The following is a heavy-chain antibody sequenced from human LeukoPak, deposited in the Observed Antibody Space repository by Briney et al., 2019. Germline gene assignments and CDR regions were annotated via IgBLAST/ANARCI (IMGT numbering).Heavy chain of an antibody. Sequence: GGSLRLSCVASGFTFSSYAMSWVRQAPGKGLEWVSSISGSGANTHYADSVKGRFTISRDNSKNTLYLQMNRLRAEDTAVYYCAKYSTGYDLDYWGQGTLVTVSS. V-gene: IGHV3-23*01. CDR1: GFTFSSYA. J-gene: IGHJ4*02. CDR2: ISGSGANT. CDR3: AKYSTGYDLDY. D-gene: IGHD5-18*01.